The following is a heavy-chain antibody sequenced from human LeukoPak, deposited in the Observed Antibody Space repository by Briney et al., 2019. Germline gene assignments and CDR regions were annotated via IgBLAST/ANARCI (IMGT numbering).Heavy chain of an antibody. D-gene: IGHD2-21*02. CDR1: GGTFSSYA. CDR3: ARAPDSDCGGGCYSYFQH. CDR2: IIPIFGTA. V-gene: IGHV1-69*05. Sequence: ASVKVSCKASGGTFSSYAISWVRQAPGQGLEWMGRIIPIFGTANYAQKFQGRVTITTDESTSTAYMELSSLRSEDTAVYYCARAPDSDCGGGCYSYFQHWGQGTLVTVPS. J-gene: IGHJ1*01.